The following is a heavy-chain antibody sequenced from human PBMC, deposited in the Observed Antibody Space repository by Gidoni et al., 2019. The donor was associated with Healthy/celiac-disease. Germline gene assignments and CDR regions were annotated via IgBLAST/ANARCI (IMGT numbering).Heavy chain of an antibody. J-gene: IGHJ4*02. D-gene: IGHD3-10*01. CDR1: GWSFSGYY. CDR3: ARGVLWFGEFYFDY. Sequence: QVQLQQWGAGLLKPSETLSLTCAVYGWSFSGYYWSWIRQPPGKGLEWIGEINHSGSTNYNPSLKSRVTISVDTSKNQFSLKLSSVTAADTAVYYCARGVLWFGEFYFDYWGQGTLVTVSS. V-gene: IGHV4-34*01. CDR2: INHSGST.